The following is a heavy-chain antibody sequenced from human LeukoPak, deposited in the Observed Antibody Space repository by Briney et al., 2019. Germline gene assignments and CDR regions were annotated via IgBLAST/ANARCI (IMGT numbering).Heavy chain of an antibody. D-gene: IGHD6-6*01. Sequence: GGSLRLSCAASGFTFSNYWMSWVRQAPGKGLEWVAIIRQDGSEKKYVDSVKGRFTISRDNAKNSLYLEMNSLRTEDTAVYYCTRFSRSSSSNYWGQGTLVTVSS. V-gene: IGHV3-7*01. CDR1: GFTFSNYW. CDR2: IRQDGSEK. J-gene: IGHJ4*02. CDR3: TRFSRSSSSNY.